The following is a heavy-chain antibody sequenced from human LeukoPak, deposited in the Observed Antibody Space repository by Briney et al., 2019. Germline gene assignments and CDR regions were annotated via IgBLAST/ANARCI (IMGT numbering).Heavy chain of an antibody. Sequence: ASVKLSCKASGYTFTSSAMNWVRQAPGQRLEWMGWSNTNTGNPTYAQGFTGRFGFSLDTSVSTAYLQISSLKAEDTAVYYCAGGWIQLGSPYYYYMDFWGKGTTVTVSS. CDR3: AGGWIQLGSPYYYYMDF. CDR2: SNTNTGNP. CDR1: GYTFTSSA. V-gene: IGHV7-4-1*02. J-gene: IGHJ6*03. D-gene: IGHD5-18*01.